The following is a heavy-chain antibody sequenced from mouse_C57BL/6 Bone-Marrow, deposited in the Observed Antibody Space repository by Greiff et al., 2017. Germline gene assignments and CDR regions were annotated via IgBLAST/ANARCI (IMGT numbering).Heavy chain of an antibody. CDR3: TIAYDSTYGEN. V-gene: IGHV1-5*01. CDR2: IYPGNSDT. CDR1: GYTFTSYW. J-gene: IGHJ2*01. Sequence: VQLQQSGTVLARPGASVKMSCKTSGYTFTSYWMHWVKQRPGQGLEWIGAIYPGNSDTSYNQKFKGKAKLTAVTTASTAYMEPSSLTNEDSAVYYGTIAYDSTYGENWGQGTTLTVSS. D-gene: IGHD2-5*01.